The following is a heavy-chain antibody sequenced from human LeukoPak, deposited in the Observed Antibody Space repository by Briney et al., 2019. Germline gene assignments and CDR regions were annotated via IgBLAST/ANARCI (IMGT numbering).Heavy chain of an antibody. Sequence: GGSLRLSCAASGFTFSSYAMTWVRQAPGKGLEWVSAISTSTYYADSVKGRFTISRDNSKKTLYLQMNSLRAEDTAVYYCARDREMSTSTLDYWGQGTLVTVSS. CDR2: ISTST. CDR1: GFTFSSYA. J-gene: IGHJ4*02. CDR3: ARDREMSTSTLDY. D-gene: IGHD5-24*01. V-gene: IGHV3-23*01.